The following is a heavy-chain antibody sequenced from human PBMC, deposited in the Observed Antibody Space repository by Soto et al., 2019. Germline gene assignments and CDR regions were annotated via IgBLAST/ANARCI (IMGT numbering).Heavy chain of an antibody. V-gene: IGHV3-23*01. J-gene: IGHJ3*02. CDR1: GFTFSSYA. CDR3: TASPNLLYYPSDAFDI. CDR2: ISGSGGST. Sequence: GGSLRLSCAASGFTFSSYAMSWVRQAPGKGLEGVSAISGSGGSTYYADSVKGRFTISRDNSKNTLYLQMNSLIAEDTAVYYFTASPNLLYYPSDAFDILGQGTMVTVS. D-gene: IGHD2-8*01.